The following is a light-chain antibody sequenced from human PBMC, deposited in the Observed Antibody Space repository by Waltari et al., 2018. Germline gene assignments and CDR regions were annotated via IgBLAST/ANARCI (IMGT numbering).Light chain of an antibody. Sequence: QSILTQPTSVSGAPGQRVPISCTGSSSNIGAGHHLHWYQAFPGTAPKLLIYGNNNRPSGVPDRFSGSKSGSSASLAINGLQAEDEADYYCQSFDSNVRGGVVFGGGTKVTVL. V-gene: IGLV1-40*01. CDR1: SSNIGAGHH. J-gene: IGLJ3*02. CDR2: GNN. CDR3: QSFDSNVRGGVV.